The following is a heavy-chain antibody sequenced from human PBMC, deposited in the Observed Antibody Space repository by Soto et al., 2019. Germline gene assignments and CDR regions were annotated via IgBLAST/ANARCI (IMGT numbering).Heavy chain of an antibody. CDR2: IYYSGST. Sequence: SETLSLTCTVSGGSISSYYWSWIRQPPGKGLEWIGYIYYSGSTNYNPSLKSRVTISVDTSKNQFSLKLSSVTAADTAVYYCARRGKGGGSSWYWFDPWGQGTLVTVSS. CDR3: ARRGKGGGSSWYWFDP. J-gene: IGHJ5*02. CDR1: GGSISSYY. D-gene: IGHD6-13*01. V-gene: IGHV4-59*08.